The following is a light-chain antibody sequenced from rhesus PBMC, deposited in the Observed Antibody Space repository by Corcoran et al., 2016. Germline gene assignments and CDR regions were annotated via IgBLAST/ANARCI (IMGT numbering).Light chain of an antibody. J-gene: IGKJ1*01. CDR3: QKYNDWPPWT. CDR1: QSVGSH. CDR2: NPS. Sequence: EIVMTQSPATLSLSPGERATLSCRASQSVGSHFAWYQQKTGPAPRLLIYNPSSKDTGIPVRCSGSGSGTDFTLTLSSLDPEDVGVYYCQKYNDWPPWTFGQGTKVEIK. V-gene: IGKV3-24*04.